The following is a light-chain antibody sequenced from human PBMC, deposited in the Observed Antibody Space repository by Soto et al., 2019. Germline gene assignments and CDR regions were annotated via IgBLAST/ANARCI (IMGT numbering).Light chain of an antibody. CDR2: GAS. J-gene: IGKJ4*01. Sequence: EVGMTQSPATLSVFPGERVTLSCRASESVGSNLAWYQQKPGQAPRLLIYGASTRATGVPARFSGSGSGTEFTLTISSLQSEDFGLYYCQQYNNWLTFGGGTKVEIE. CDR1: ESVGSN. CDR3: QQYNNWLT. V-gene: IGKV3-15*01.